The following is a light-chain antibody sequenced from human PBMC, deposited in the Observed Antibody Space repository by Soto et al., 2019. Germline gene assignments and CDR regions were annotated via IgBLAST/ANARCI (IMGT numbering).Light chain of an antibody. CDR2: EVS. CDR3: SSYTSGSTWV. J-gene: IGLJ3*02. V-gene: IGLV2-14*01. CDR1: SSDVGAYNY. Sequence: QSALTQPASVSGSPGQSITISCTGTSSDVGAYNYVSWYQQHPGKAPKLMIYEVSNRPSGVSNRFSGSKSGNTASLTISGLHAEDAGDYYCSSYTSGSTWVFGGGTKVTVL.